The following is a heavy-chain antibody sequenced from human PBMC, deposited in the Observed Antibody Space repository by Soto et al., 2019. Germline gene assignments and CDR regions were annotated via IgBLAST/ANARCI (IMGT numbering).Heavy chain of an antibody. J-gene: IGHJ3*02. CDR2: INPNNIGT. V-gene: IGHV1-2*02. CDR1: GYTFTGHY. CDR3: AREPMVRAAHGFDI. Sequence: ASVKVSCKASGYTFTGHYMHWVRQAPGQGLEWMGWINPNNIGTNYAQKFQGRVTMTRDTSISTAYMELSRLRSDDTAVYYCAREPMVRAAHGFDIWGKGTMVTVSS. D-gene: IGHD3-10*01.